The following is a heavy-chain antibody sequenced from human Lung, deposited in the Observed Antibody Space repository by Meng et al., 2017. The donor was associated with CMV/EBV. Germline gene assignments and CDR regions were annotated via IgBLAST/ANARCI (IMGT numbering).Heavy chain of an antibody. V-gene: IGHV1-46*01. CDR1: GYTFTNYY. J-gene: IGHJ4*02. Sequence: ASVKVSCKASGYTFTNYYLHWVRQAPGQGLEWMAIINPSGGTTTYAQKFRGRVTLTRDTSTSTVYMELSSLRSEDTAMYYCARYRGVGATVRFDIWGQGTTVTVSS. D-gene: IGHD1-26*01. CDR2: INPSGGTT. CDR3: ARYRGVGATVRFDI.